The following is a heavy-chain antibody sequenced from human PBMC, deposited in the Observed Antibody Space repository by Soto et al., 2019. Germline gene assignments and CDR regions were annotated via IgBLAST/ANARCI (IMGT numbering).Heavy chain of an antibody. J-gene: IGHJ6*03. CDR2: IYSSGST. Sequence: SETLSLTCSVSNGSLSDYYWSWIRQPPGRGLEWIGYIYSSGSTNYNSSLESRVTISVDTSKNQFSLRLSSVTAADTAVYYCARLKRITIFGVVSAEFYMDVWGKGTTVTVSS. CDR3: ARLKRITIFGVVSAEFYMDV. CDR1: NGSLSDYY. V-gene: IGHV4-4*09. D-gene: IGHD3-3*01.